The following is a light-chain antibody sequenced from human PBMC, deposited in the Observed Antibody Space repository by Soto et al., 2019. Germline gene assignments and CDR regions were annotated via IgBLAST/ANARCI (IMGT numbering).Light chain of an antibody. J-gene: IGKJ1*01. V-gene: IGKV1-5*01. CDR3: QQYNSYQT. CDR1: QSISSW. Sequence: DIQMTQSPSPLSASVGDIVTITCRASQSISSWLAWYQQKPGKTPKLLIYDASSLESGVPSRFSGSGSGTEFTLTISSLQPDDFATYYCQQYNSYQTFGQGTKVDI. CDR2: DAS.